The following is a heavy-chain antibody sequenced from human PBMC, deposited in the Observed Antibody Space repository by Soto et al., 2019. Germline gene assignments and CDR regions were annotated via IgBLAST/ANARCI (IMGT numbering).Heavy chain of an antibody. CDR1: GDSISSRGYT. Sequence: QLQLQESGSGLVKPLQTLSLTCGISGDSISSRGYTWTWIRQPPGKGLEWIGYIYPSGAAYYSPSLKSRVTISLETSKNRFSLNVKSATAADTAVYYCARAVFSSILYIDFWGQGTTVTVSS. J-gene: IGHJ6*03. V-gene: IGHV4-30-2*01. CDR3: ARAVFSSILYIDF. D-gene: IGHD3-10*01. CDR2: IYPSGAA.